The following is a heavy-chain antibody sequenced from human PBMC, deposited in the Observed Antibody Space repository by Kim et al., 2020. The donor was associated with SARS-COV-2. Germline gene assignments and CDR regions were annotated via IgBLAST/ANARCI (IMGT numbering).Heavy chain of an antibody. Sequence: SETLSLTCGVYGGFFSDYYWTWIRQAPGKGLEWIGEIIHGGGTNYSPSLKSRVTISVDTSKNQFSLKLNSVTAADTAVYYCAISALRKYGGGHYRALRYWGQGTSVIVSS. CDR1: GGFFSDYY. CDR3: AISALRKYGGGHYRALRY. D-gene: IGHD1-26*01. V-gene: IGHV4-34*12. CDR2: IIHGGGT. J-gene: IGHJ4*02.